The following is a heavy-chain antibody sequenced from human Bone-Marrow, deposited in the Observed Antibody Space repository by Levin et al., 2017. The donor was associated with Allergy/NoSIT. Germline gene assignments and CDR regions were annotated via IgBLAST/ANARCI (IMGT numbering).Heavy chain of an antibody. CDR1: GYTFTSYA. D-gene: IGHD2-15*01. CDR2: INTNTGNP. CDR3: ARDGSGGSPLMVRYGVKLFDY. Sequence: GASVKVSCKASGYTFTSYAMNWVRQAPGQGLEWMGWINTNTGNPTYAQGFTGRFVFSLDTSVSTAYLQISSLKAEDTAVYYCARDGSGGSPLMVRYGVKLFDYWGQGTLVTVSS. J-gene: IGHJ4*02. V-gene: IGHV7-4-1*02.